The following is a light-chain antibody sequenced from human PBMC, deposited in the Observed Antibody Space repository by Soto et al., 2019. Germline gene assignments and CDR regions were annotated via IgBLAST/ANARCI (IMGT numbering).Light chain of an antibody. CDR3: QQYNDWPLT. CDR2: VAS. CDR1: QSVNNN. J-gene: IGKJ4*01. Sequence: EIVMTQSPATLSVSPGERATLSCRASQSVNNNLAWYQQKPGQAPRLLIYVASARATGIPARFSGSGSGTEFTLTISSLQSEDFAVYYCQQYNDWPLTFGGGTKVEIK. V-gene: IGKV3-15*01.